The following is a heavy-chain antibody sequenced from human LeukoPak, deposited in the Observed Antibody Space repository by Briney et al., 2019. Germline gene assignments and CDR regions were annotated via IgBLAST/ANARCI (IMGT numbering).Heavy chain of an antibody. Sequence: ASVKVSCKASGYTFTSYYMHWVRQAPGQGLEWMGIINPSGGSTSYAQKFQGRVTMTRDTSTSTVYMELSSLGSEDTAVYYCASGFAVVGLDYWGQGTLVTVSS. CDR3: ASGFAVVGLDY. CDR1: GYTFTSYY. V-gene: IGHV1-46*01. CDR2: INPSGGST. D-gene: IGHD2-2*01. J-gene: IGHJ4*02.